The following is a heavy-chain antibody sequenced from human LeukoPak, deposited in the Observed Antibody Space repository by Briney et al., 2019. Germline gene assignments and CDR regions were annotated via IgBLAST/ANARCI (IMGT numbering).Heavy chain of an antibody. D-gene: IGHD2-15*01. CDR3: ARVLETDCSGGSCYSGLDH. CDR2: IYSGGST. CDR1: GFTVSSNY. J-gene: IGHJ4*02. Sequence: GGSLRLSCAASGFTVSSNYMSWVRQAPGKGLEWVSVIYSGGSTYYADSVKGRFTISRDNAQNSLYLQMNSLRVEDTAVYYCARVLETDCSGGSCYSGLDHWGQGTLVTVSP. V-gene: IGHV3-66*01.